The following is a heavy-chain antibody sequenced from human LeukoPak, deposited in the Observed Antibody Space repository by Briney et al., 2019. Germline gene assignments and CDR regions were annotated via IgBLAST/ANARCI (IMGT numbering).Heavy chain of an antibody. CDR2: ISAYNGNT. CDR1: GYTFTNYG. CDR3: ARVQAYWYFDY. J-gene: IGHJ4*02. Sequence: ASVKVSCKASGYTFTNYGISWVRRAPGQGLEWMGWISAYNGNTNYAQKLQGRVTMTTDTSTSTAYMELRSLRSDDTAVYYCARVQAYWYFDYWGQGTLVTVSS. D-gene: IGHD2-8*02. V-gene: IGHV1-18*04.